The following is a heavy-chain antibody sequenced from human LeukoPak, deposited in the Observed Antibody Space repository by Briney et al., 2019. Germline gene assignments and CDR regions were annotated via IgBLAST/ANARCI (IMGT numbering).Heavy chain of an antibody. J-gene: IGHJ4*02. D-gene: IGHD2-21*02. CDR2: INVGNANN. V-gene: IGHV1-3*01. CDR3: ARAYCGGDCYNDY. Sequence: ASVKVSCTASGYTFTTYAIHWVRQAPGQGLEWMGCINVGNANNKYSQKFQGRVTITRDTSASTAYIVMSRLRSEDTAVYYCARAYCGGDCYNDYWGQGTLVTVSS. CDR1: GYTFTTYA.